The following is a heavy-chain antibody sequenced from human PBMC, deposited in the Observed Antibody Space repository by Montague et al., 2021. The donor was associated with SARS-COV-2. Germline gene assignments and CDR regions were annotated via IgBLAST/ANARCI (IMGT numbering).Heavy chain of an antibody. Sequence: SETLSLTCTVSGGSIPSNYWCWIRQPAAKGLECIWLIYTSCSTNYNSSLKSRVTMSVDTSKKQFSLKLTSVTAADTAVYYCARGGGYYNYGLDDWGQGTTVTVSS. V-gene: IGHV4-4*07. D-gene: IGHD2-15*01. CDR1: GGSIPSNY. CDR2: IYTSCST. J-gene: IGHJ6*02. CDR3: ARGGGYYNYGLDD.